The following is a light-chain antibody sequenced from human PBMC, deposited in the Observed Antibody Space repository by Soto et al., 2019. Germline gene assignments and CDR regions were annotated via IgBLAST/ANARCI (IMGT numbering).Light chain of an antibody. CDR2: EVS. CDR1: STDVGGYNY. CDR3: SSYAGSNNPYV. Sequence: QSVLTQPRSVSGSPGQSVTISCTGTSTDVGGYNYVSWYQQHPGKVPKLMIYEVSKRPSGVPDRFSGSKSGNTASLTVSGLQAEDEADYYCSSYAGSNNPYVFGTGTKVTVL. J-gene: IGLJ1*01. V-gene: IGLV2-8*01.